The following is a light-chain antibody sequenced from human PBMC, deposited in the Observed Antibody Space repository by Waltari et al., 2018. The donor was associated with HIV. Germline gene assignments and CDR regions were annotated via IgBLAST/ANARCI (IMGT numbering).Light chain of an antibody. CDR3: QQFDNYPIT. J-gene: IGKJ5*01. V-gene: IGKV1-33*01. CDR2: DAP. Sequence: DIRLTQSPSSLSASVGDTVTITCQASQDIRNFLNWYQQRPGRTPKLLIYDAPSLEKGVPSRFSGSASGTDFTLTISSLQPEDIATYYCQQFDNYPITFGQGTRLDLK. CDR1: QDIRNF.